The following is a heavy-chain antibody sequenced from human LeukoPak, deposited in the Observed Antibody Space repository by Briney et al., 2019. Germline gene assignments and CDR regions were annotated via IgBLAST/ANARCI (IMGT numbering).Heavy chain of an antibody. V-gene: IGHV3-15*01. CDR3: TTDRRVVVAANFDY. CDR2: IKSTTDGGTT. CDR1: GFTFSNAW. D-gene: IGHD2-15*01. Sequence: GGSLRLSCAASGFTFSNAWMSWVRQAPGKGLEWVGRIKSTTDGGTTDYAAPVKGRFTISRDDSKNTLYLQMNSLKTEDTAVYYCTTDRRVVVAANFDYWGQGTLVTVSS. J-gene: IGHJ4*02.